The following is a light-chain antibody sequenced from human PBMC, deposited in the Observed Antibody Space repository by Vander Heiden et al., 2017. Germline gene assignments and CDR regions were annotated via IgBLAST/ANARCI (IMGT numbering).Light chain of an antibody. CDR3: QQSFTTPIT. Sequence: DIQVTQSPSSLSGSVGDRVTIPCRASQSISTHLNWYQQRPGRPPKLLIYDATNLESGVPSRFSGSGSGTDFTLTISSLQPEDFATYSCQQSFTTPITFAGGTKVEMK. V-gene: IGKV1-39*01. CDR2: DAT. CDR1: QSISTH. J-gene: IGKJ4*01.